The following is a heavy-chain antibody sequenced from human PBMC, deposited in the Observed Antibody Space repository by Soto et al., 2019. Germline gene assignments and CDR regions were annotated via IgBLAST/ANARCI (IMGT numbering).Heavy chain of an antibody. Sequence: ASVKVSCKASGYTFTSYGISWVRQAPGQGLEWMGWISAYNGNTNYAQKLQGRVTMTRDTSTSTAYMELSSLRSEDTAVYYCASSGYDSGGDYWGQGTLVTVSS. D-gene: IGHD5-12*01. CDR2: ISAYNGNT. CDR3: ASSGYDSGGDY. J-gene: IGHJ4*02. V-gene: IGHV1-18*01. CDR1: GYTFTSYG.